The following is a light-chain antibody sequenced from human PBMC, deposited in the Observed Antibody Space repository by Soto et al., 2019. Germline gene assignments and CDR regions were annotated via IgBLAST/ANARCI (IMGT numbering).Light chain of an antibody. J-gene: IGLJ1*01. CDR3: SSYTSSGTRV. V-gene: IGLV2-14*01. Sequence: QSALTQPASVSGSPGQSITISCTGSSSEVGAYNYVSWYQQLPGKAPKITIYDVSNRPSGVSNRFSGSKSGNTASLAISGLQAEDEAYYYCSSYTSSGTRVFGSGTKVTVL. CDR1: SSEVGAYNY. CDR2: DVS.